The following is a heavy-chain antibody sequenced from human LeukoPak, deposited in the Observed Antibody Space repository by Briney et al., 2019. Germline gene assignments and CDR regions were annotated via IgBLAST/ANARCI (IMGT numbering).Heavy chain of an antibody. Sequence: PGGALRLSCAASGFTFSTYWMHWVRQAPGKGLVWVSRIKSDGSTNYADSVKGRFTISRDNAKNTVSLKMNSLRPEDTGVYYCARAPSEIGGYYPEYFRHWGEGALVTVSS. J-gene: IGHJ1*01. CDR3: ARAPSEIGGYYPEYFRH. V-gene: IGHV3-74*01. CDR1: GFTFSTYW. D-gene: IGHD3-22*01. CDR2: IKSDGST.